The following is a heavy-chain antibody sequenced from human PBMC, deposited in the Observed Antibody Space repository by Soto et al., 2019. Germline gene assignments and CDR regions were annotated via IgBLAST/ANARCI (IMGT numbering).Heavy chain of an antibody. CDR3: ARDIRGYSRAFDY. Sequence: LSLTCTVSGDSVSSDNCYWTWIRQPPGKGLEWIGYIYSSGSTNYNPSLKSRVTISVDTSRNQFSLKLTSVTAADTAVYYCARDIRGYSRAFDYWGQGTLVTVSS. J-gene: IGHJ4*02. V-gene: IGHV4-61*01. CDR2: IYSSGST. CDR1: GDSVSSDNCY. D-gene: IGHD5-18*01.